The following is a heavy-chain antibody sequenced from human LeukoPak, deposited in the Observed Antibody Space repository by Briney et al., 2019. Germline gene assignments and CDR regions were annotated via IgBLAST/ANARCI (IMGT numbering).Heavy chain of an antibody. CDR1: GFTLSDYH. Sequence: GGSLRLSCAASGFTLSDYHMNWVREAPGKGLEWLSSITTISHYIYYAGAVRGRFTISRDNAKNSLYLQMNSLRGEDTAVYYCARSGGPGTYHQLRYNWFDPWGQGTLVTVSS. CDR3: ARSGGPGTYHQLRYNWFDP. J-gene: IGHJ5*02. V-gene: IGHV3-21*01. CDR2: ITTISHYI. D-gene: IGHD3-10*01.